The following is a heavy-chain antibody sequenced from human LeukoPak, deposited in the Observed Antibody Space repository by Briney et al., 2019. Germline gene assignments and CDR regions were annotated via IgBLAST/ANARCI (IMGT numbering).Heavy chain of an antibody. J-gene: IGHJ4*02. V-gene: IGHV3-23*01. CDR2: ISGSDGST. D-gene: IGHD2-2*01. Sequence: GGSLRLYCAASGFTFSSYAMHWVRQAPGKGLECVSVISGSDGSTYHADSVKGRFTISRDNSKNTLYLQMNSLRAEDTAVYYCAKARSGSSASCYNYWGQGTLVTVSS. CDR3: AKARSGSSASCYNY. CDR1: GFTFSSYA.